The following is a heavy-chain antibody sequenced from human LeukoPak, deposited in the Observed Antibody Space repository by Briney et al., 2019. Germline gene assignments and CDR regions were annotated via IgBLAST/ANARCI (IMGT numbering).Heavy chain of an antibody. CDR1: GFTFSGYL. CDR2: IKEEGSEK. V-gene: IGHV3-7*01. D-gene: IGHD2-15*01. Sequence: GGSLRLSCAASGFTFSGYLMSWVRQAPGKGLEWVANIKEEGSEKYYVDSVKGRFIISRDNAKNSLYLQMNSLRAEDTAVYYCARDSSAAPHSYWGQGTLVTVFS. CDR3: ARDSSAAPHSY. J-gene: IGHJ4*02.